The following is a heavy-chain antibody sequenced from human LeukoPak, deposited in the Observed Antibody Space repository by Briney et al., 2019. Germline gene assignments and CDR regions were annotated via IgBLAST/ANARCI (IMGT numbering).Heavy chain of an antibody. J-gene: IGHJ4*02. CDR2: ISYDGRNE. V-gene: IGHV3-30*18. CDR3: AKDPRPRFSSSWPYYFDC. CDR1: GFTFSSYG. Sequence: QSGGSLRLSCAASGFTFSSYGMHWVRQAPGKGLEWVAVISYDGRNEYYADSVKGRFTISRDNSKNRLYLQMNSLRAEDTAVYYCAKDPRPRFSSSWPYYFDCWGQGTLVTVSS. D-gene: IGHD6-13*01.